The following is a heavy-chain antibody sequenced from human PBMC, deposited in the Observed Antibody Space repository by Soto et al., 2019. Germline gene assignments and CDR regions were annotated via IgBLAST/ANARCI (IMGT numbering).Heavy chain of an antibody. J-gene: IGHJ6*03. CDR3: AKALRFTFTTGYYLDV. CDR2: ISGSGST. V-gene: IGHV3-23*01. Sequence: EVPLLESGGGLVQPGGSLRLSCAASGFTVSSYAMSWVRQAPGKGLEWVSVISGSGSTYSADSVKGRFTISRDSSKNTVYLQMNSLRAEDTAVYYCAKALRFTFTTGYYLDVWGRGTTVTASS. CDR1: GFTVSSYA. D-gene: IGHD3-16*01.